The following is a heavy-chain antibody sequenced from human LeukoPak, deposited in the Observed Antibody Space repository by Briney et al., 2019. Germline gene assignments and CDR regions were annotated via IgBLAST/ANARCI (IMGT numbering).Heavy chain of an antibody. CDR3: ARVGYSYGYLHAFDI. V-gene: IGHV1-2*02. J-gene: IGHJ3*02. Sequence: ASVKVSCKAFGYTFTDYYMHWVRQAPGQGLEWMGWINPNSGGTTFAQKFQGRVTMTRDTSISTAYMELSGLTSDDTAVYYCARVGYSYGYLHAFDIWGQGTMVTVSS. D-gene: IGHD5-18*01. CDR1: GYTFTDYY. CDR2: INPNSGGT.